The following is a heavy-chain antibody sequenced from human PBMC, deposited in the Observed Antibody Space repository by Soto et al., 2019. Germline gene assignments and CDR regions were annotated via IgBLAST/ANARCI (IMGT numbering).Heavy chain of an antibody. D-gene: IGHD3-22*01. CDR1: GFSLSTSGMC. V-gene: IGHV2-70*01. CDR3: ARTLYYYDSSGYSYFFYY. CDR2: IDWDDDK. J-gene: IGHJ4*02. Sequence: YGPTLGNPTQTLTMTCTFSGFSLSTSGMCVSWIRQPPGKALEWLALIDWDDDKYYSTSLKTRLTISKDTSKNQVVLTMTNMDPVDTATYYCARTLYYYDSSGYSYFFYYCRQGTLVTVSA.